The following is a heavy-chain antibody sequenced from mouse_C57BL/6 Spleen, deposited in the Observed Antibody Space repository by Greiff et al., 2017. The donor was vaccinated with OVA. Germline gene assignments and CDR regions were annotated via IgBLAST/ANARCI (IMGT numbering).Heavy chain of an antibody. CDR1: GFNIKDDY. V-gene: IGHV14-4*01. Sequence: EVQLQQSGAELVRPGASVKLSCTASGFNIKDDYMHWVKQRPEQGLEWIGWIDPENGDTEYASKFQGKATITADTSSNTAYLQLSSLTSEDTAVYYCTPQLGAWFAYWGQGTLVTVSA. D-gene: IGHD4-1*02. J-gene: IGHJ3*01. CDR3: TPQLGAWFAY. CDR2: IDPENGDT.